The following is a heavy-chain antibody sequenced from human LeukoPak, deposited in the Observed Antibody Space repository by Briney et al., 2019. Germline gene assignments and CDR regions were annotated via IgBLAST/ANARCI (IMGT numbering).Heavy chain of an antibody. V-gene: IGHV3-23*01. CDR2: ISSSGEST. CDR1: GFSITKYS. CDR3: AHSKDFTFDY. D-gene: IGHD3/OR15-3a*01. J-gene: IGHJ4*02. Sequence: GGSLRLSCAASGFSITKYSMNWVRQAPGKGLEWVSTISSSGESTYYADSVKGRFTISRDKSKNALYLHMNSLGAEDTAIYYCAHSKDFTFDYWGQGTLVTVSS.